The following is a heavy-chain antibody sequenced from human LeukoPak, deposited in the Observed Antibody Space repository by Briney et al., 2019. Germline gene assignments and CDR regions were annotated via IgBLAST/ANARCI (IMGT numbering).Heavy chain of an antibody. D-gene: IGHD6-6*01. J-gene: IGHJ1*01. V-gene: IGHV3-7*03. CDR2: IKQDGSET. Sequence: PGGSLRLSCAASGFTFRSYWMTWVRQYPGKGLEWVANIKQDGSETYYADSVKGRFTISRDDAKSSVYLQMNSLRAEDTAVYYCARDLTSPSTAYFQHWGQGTPVTVSS. CDR1: GFTFRSYW. CDR3: ARDLTSPSTAYFQH.